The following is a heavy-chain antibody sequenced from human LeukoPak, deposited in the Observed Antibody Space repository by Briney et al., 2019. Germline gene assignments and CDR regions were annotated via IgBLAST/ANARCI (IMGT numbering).Heavy chain of an antibody. Sequence: SETLSLTCTVSGDSVSRSSYYWTWMRQPPGKGLEWIGYVYYIGSTNYNPSLRSRLTMSVDTSKNQFSLRLSSVIAADTAVYYCARYYDSTGSFDYWGQGTLVTVSS. CDR3: ARYYDSTGSFDY. CDR1: GDSVSRSSYY. J-gene: IGHJ4*02. D-gene: IGHD3-22*01. CDR2: VYYIGST. V-gene: IGHV4-61*01.